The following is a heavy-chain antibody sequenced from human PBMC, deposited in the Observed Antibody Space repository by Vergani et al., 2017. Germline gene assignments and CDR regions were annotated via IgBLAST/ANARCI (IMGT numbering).Heavy chain of an antibody. V-gene: IGHV3-23*01. J-gene: IGHJ4*02. CDR3: AGGNLTYYYDSSGHRPITFDY. Sequence: EVQLLESGGGLVQPGGSLRLSCAASGFTFSSYVMNWVRQAPGKGLEWVSGISGSGGSTYYADSVKGRFTISRDNSKKTLYLQMNSLRAEDTAVYYCAGGNLTYYYDSSGHRPITFDYWGQGTLVTVSS. CDR1: GFTFSSYV. CDR2: ISGSGGST. D-gene: IGHD3-22*01.